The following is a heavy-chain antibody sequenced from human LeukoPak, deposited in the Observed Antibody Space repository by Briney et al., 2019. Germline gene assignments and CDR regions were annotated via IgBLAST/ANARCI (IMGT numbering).Heavy chain of an antibody. CDR3: ARTSRHYYGSGSNLTPWPAGMDV. J-gene: IGHJ6*02. V-gene: IGHV4-59*01. Sequence: PSETLSLTCTVSGDSISSYYWTWLRQPPGKGLEWLGYIYYSGITDYNPSLNSRGTISVDTSKNQFSLKLSSVTAADTAVYYCARTSRHYYGSGSNLTPWPAGMDVWGQGTTVTVSS. CDR2: IYYSGIT. D-gene: IGHD3-10*01. CDR1: GDSISSYY.